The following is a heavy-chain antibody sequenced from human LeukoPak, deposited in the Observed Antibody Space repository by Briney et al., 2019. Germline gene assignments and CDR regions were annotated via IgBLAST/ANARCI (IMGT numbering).Heavy chain of an antibody. CDR3: AAGYYYSSGSSYMDV. CDR1: GFTFISSA. J-gene: IGHJ6*03. D-gene: IGHD3-10*01. CDR2: IVVGSGNT. Sequence: ASVKVSCKASGFTFISSAMQWVRQARGQRLEWIGWIVVGSGNTNYAQKFQERVTITRDMSTSTVYMEVSSLRSEDTAVYYCAAGYYYSSGSSYMDVWGKGTTVTISS. V-gene: IGHV1-58*02.